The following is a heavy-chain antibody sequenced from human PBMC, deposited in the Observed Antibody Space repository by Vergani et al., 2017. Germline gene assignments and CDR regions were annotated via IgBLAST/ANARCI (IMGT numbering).Heavy chain of an antibody. CDR2: IYPADSDT. V-gene: IGHV5-51*01. J-gene: IGHJ4*02. CDR3: ARHTTYTDS. D-gene: IGHD1-1*01. CDR1: EYSFGNYW. Sequence: EVELVQSGPEMRKPGESLKISCKGSEYSFGNYWIGWVRQMPGKGLEWMGIIYPADSDTRYRPSFQGQVTISADKSISTAFLPWDSLKASDTALYYCARHTTYTDSWGQGTLVTVSS.